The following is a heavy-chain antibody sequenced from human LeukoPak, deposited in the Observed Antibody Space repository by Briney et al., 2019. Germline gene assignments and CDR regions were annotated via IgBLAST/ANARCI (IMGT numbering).Heavy chain of an antibody. CDR3: ARGVTVRGGPFDI. CDR2: IYGGVDT. CDR1: GFSVISNY. Sequence: PAGSLRLSCSASGFSVISNYMNWVRQAPGKGLEWVSLIYGGVDTHYADSVKGRFIISRDNSKDVLHLQMNSLRAEDTAIYYCARGVTVRGGPFDIWGQGTMVTVSS. V-gene: IGHV3-53*01. J-gene: IGHJ3*02. D-gene: IGHD2-21*02.